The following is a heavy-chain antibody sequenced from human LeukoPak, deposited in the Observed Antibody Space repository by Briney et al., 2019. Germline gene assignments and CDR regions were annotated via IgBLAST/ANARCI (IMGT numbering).Heavy chain of an antibody. D-gene: IGHD6-13*01. CDR1: GFTFSDYY. V-gene: IGHV3-11*04. Sequence: GGSLRLSCTASGFTFSDYYMSWIRQAPGKGPEWVSYISPSGRYIYYADSVKGRFTISRDNAQNSLYLQMNSLGGEDTAVYYCARDLGIAPTFGGQGTLVTVSS. J-gene: IGHJ4*02. CDR2: ISPSGRYI. CDR3: ARDLGIAPTF.